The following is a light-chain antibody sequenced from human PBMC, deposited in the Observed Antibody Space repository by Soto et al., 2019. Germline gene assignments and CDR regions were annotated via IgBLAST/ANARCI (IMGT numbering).Light chain of an antibody. CDR3: QSYDSSLSGSM. Sequence: QSVLTQPPSVSGAPGQRVTISCTGSSSNIGAGYDVHWYQQLPGTAPKLLIYGNSTRPSGVPDRFSGSKSGTSASLAITGLQAEDEADYYCQSYDSSLSGSMFGGGTKVTVL. CDR1: SSNIGAGYD. V-gene: IGLV1-40*01. J-gene: IGLJ3*02. CDR2: GNS.